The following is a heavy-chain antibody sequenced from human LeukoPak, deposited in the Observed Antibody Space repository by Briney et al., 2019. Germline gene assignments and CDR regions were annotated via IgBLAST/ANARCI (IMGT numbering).Heavy chain of an antibody. CDR3: ARRVTITMLIAPGAFDI. V-gene: IGHV4-39*07. Sequence: PSETLSLTCTVSGGSISSSNHYWGWIRQPPGKGLEWNGSAYYSGITYQNPSLKSRVYLSVDTSKNQFSLNLSSVTAADTAVYYCARRVTITMLIAPGAFDIWGQGTMVTVSS. D-gene: IGHD3-10*02. CDR2: AYYSGIT. J-gene: IGHJ3*02. CDR1: GGSISSSNHY.